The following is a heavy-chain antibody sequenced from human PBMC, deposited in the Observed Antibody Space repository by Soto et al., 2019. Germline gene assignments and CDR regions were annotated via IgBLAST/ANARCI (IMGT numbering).Heavy chain of an antibody. J-gene: IGHJ5*02. CDR3: ATMIRGLIHWLDP. D-gene: IGHD3-16*01. V-gene: IGHV1-8*01. CDR1: GDTFSNFD. Sequence: QVQLVPSGAEVKRPGASVKVSCKASGDTFSNFDFNWVRQATGQGPEWMGWMYPNNGQTAYARTFQGRVTMTWNSSTSTAYMELSSLTSEDTAVYYCATMIRGLIHWLDPWGQGTLVTVSS. CDR2: MYPNNGQT.